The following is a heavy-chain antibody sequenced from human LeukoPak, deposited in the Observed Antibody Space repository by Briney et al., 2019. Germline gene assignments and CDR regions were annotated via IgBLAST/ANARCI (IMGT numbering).Heavy chain of an antibody. CDR3: ARARFLEWLLYGYGMDV. CDR2: ISYDGSNK. CDR1: GFTFSSYA. Sequence: QPGGSLRLSCAASGFTFSSYATHWVRQAPGKGLEWVAVISYDGSNKYYADSVKGRFTISRDNSKNTLYLQMNSLRAEDTAVYYCARARFLEWLLYGYGMDVWGQGTTVTVSS. V-gene: IGHV3-30*04. J-gene: IGHJ6*02. D-gene: IGHD3-3*01.